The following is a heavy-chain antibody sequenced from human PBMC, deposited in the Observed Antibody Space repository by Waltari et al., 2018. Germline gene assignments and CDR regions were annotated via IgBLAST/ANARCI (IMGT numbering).Heavy chain of an antibody. V-gene: IGHV5-51*01. CDR3: ARRPVQYDYYGMDV. CDR2: ICPGDLET. J-gene: IGHJ6*02. D-gene: IGHD1-1*01. CDR1: GYSFTSYW. Sequence: EVQLVQSGAEVKKPGESLKISCKGSGYSFTSYWIGWVRQMPGKGLEWMGVICPGDLETSDSPAFQGQVTISADKSISTAYLQWSSLKASDTAMYYCARRPVQYDYYGMDVWGQGTTVTVSS.